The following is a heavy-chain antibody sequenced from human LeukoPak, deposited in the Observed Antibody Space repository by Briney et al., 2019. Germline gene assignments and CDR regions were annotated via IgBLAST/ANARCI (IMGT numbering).Heavy chain of an antibody. Sequence: ASVRVSCKASGFTFTSSAVQWARQARGQRLEWIGWIVVGSGNTNYAQKFQERVTITRDMSTSTAYMELSSLRSEDTAVYYCAASYYDILTGYSWDDYWGQGTLVTVSS. CDR2: IVVGSGNT. CDR3: AASYYDILTGYSWDDY. V-gene: IGHV1-58*01. CDR1: GFTFTSSA. D-gene: IGHD3-9*01. J-gene: IGHJ4*02.